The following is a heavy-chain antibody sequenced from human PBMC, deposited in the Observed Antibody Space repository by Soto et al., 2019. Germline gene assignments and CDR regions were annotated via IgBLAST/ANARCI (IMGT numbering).Heavy chain of an antibody. Sequence: PSETLSLTCTVSGGSISSGDYYWSWIRQPPGKGLEWIGYIYYSGSTYYNPSLKSRVTISVDTSKNQLSLKLSSVTAADTAVYYCASRPYDFLHDYWGQGTLVTVSS. D-gene: IGHD3-3*01. CDR3: ASRPYDFLHDY. CDR1: GGSISSGDYY. V-gene: IGHV4-30-4*01. J-gene: IGHJ4*02. CDR2: IYYSGST.